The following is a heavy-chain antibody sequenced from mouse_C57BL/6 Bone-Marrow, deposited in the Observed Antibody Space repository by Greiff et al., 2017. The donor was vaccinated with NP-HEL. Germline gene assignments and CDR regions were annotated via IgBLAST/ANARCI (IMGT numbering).Heavy chain of an antibody. CDR3: ARSWGDYDMDAMDY. V-gene: IGHV1-54*01. J-gene: IGHJ4*01. CDR1: GYAFTNYL. CDR2: INPGSGGT. D-gene: IGHD2-4*01. Sequence: VQLQQSGAELVRPGTSVKVSCKASGYAFTNYLIEWVKQRPGQGLEWIGVINPGSGGTNYNEKFKGKATLTADKSSSTAYMQLSSLTSEDSAVYFCARSWGDYDMDAMDYWGQGTSVTVSS.